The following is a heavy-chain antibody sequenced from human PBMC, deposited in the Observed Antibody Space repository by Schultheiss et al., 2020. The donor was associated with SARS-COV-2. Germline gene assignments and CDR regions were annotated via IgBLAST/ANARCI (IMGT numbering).Heavy chain of an antibody. CDR3: ARAIHYGDPYEYNWFDP. D-gene: IGHD4-17*01. V-gene: IGHV4-61*05. J-gene: IGHJ5*02. CDR2: IYYSGST. CDR1: GGSISSSSYY. Sequence: SETLSLTCTVSGGSISSSSYYWGWIRQPPGKGLEWIGYIYYSGSTNYNPSLKSRVTISVDTSKNQFSLKLSSVTAADTAVYYCARAIHYGDPYEYNWFDPWGQGTLVTVSS.